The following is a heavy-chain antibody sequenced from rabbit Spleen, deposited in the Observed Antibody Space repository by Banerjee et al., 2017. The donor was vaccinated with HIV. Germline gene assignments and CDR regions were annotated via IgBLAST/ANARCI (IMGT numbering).Heavy chain of an antibody. Sequence: QEQLVESGGDLVKPEGSLTLTCKASGFSFSSVCDMCWVRQAPGKGPEWIACIWTGWTGTTAYATWAKDRFTISKTSSTTVTLQMTSLTAADTATYFCARGSEDYSWGFKLWGPGTLVTVS. J-gene: IGHJ4*01. CDR3: ARGSEDYSWGFKL. V-gene: IGHV1S45*01. CDR2: IWTGWTGTT. D-gene: IGHD6-1*01. CDR1: GFSFSSVCD.